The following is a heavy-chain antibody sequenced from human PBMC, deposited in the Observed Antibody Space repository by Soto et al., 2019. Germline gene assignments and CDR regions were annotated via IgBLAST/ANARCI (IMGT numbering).Heavy chain of an antibody. CDR2: ISWNDDN. V-gene: IGHV2-5*01. J-gene: IGHJ4*02. Sequence: QVTLKESGPTLVKPTQSLTLTCTFSGFSLTTNGVGVGWIRQPPGEALEWLALISWNDDNRYSPSLKSRLTTAKXTSXXQVVXTXXXXXPXXTXXXXCAHGRXLWVGGYFDYWGQGILVTVSS. CDR3: AHGRXLWVGGYFDY. CDR1: GFSLTTNGVG. D-gene: IGHD3-10*01.